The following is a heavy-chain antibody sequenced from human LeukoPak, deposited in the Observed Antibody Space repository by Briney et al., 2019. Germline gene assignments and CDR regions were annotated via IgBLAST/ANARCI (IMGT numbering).Heavy chain of an antibody. CDR3: ARDSWDIVVVPAARMYYYYGMDV. V-gene: IGHV3-53*01. J-gene: IGHJ6*02. D-gene: IGHD2-2*01. CDR2: IHCGGTT. Sequence: GGSLRLSCAASGFTVSNNYMSWVRQAPGKGLEWVSVIHCGGTTNYADSVQGRFTISRDNSKTTVYLHMNSLRAEDTAVYYCARDSWDIVVVPAARMYYYYGMDVWGQGTTATVSS. CDR1: GFTVSNNY.